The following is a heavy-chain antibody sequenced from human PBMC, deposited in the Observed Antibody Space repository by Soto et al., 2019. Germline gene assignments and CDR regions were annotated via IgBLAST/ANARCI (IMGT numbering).Heavy chain of an antibody. V-gene: IGHV3-30*18. J-gene: IGHJ6*02. Sequence: GGSLRLSCAASGFTFSSYGMHWVRQAPGKGLEWVAVISYDGSNKYYADSVKGRFTISRDNSKNTLYLQMNSLRAEDTAVYYCAKVLPFSHDFWSGYYYYYYYGMDVWGQGTTVTVSS. CDR1: GFTFSSYG. CDR3: AKVLPFSHDFWSGYYYYYYYGMDV. CDR2: ISYDGSNK. D-gene: IGHD3-3*01.